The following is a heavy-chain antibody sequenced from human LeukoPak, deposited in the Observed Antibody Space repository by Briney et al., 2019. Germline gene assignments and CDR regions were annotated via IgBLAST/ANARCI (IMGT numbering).Heavy chain of an antibody. V-gene: IGHV3-9*01. CDR3: AKDSYYDSSAYYGMDV. CDR2: ISWNSGSI. CDR1: GFTFGDYA. J-gene: IGHJ6*02. Sequence: GRSLRLSCAASGFTFGDYAMHWVRQAPGKGLEWVSGISWNSGSIGYADSVKGRFTISRDNAKNSLYLQMNSLRAEDTALYYCAKDSYYDSSAYYGMDVWGQGTTVTVSS. D-gene: IGHD3-22*01.